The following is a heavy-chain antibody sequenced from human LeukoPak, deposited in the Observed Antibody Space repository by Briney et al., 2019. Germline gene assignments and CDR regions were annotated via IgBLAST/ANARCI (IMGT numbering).Heavy chain of an antibody. CDR3: ARDVDYANPRHDY. V-gene: IGHV3-74*01. J-gene: IGHJ4*02. CDR2: INSDGSST. D-gene: IGHD4/OR15-4a*01. CDR1: GFTFSSYW. Sequence: GGSLRLSCAASGFTFSSYWMHWVRQAPGKGLVWVSRINSDGSSTSYADSVKGRFTISRDNAKNTLYLQMNSLGAEDTAVYYCARDVDYANPRHDYWGQGTLVTASS.